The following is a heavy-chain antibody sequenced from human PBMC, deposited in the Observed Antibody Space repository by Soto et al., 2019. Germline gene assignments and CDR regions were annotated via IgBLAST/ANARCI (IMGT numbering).Heavy chain of an antibody. CDR3: ARGIAARRRDLDY. V-gene: IGHV1-69*02. CDR2: IIPILGIA. J-gene: IGHJ4*02. D-gene: IGHD6-6*01. Sequence: QVQLVQSGAEVKKPGSSVKVSCKASGGTFSSYTISWVRQAPGQGLEWMGRIIPILGIANYAQKFQGRVTIPADKSTSTAYMELSSLRSEDTAVYYCARGIAARRRDLDYWGQGTLVTVSS. CDR1: GGTFSSYT.